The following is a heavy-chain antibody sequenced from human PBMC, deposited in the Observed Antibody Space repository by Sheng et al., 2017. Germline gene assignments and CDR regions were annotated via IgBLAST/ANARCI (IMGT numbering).Heavy chain of an antibody. CDR1: GFTFSSYS. D-gene: IGHD3-10*01. J-gene: IGHJ6*03. CDR3: ARDTVLWFRELSSYYYYYMDV. V-gene: IGHV3-21*01. CDR2: ISSSSSYI. Sequence: EVQLVESGGGLVKPGGSLRLSCAASGFTFSSYSMNWVRQAPGKGLEWVSSISSSSSYIYYADSVKGRFTISRDNAKNSLYLQMNSLRAEDTAVYYCARDTVLWFRELSSYYYYYMDVWGKGTTVTVSS.